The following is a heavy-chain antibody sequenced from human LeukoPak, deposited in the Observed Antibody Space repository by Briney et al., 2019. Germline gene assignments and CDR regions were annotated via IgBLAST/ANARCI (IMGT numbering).Heavy chain of an antibody. CDR2: ISYDGNNK. V-gene: IGHV3-30*18. D-gene: IGHD5-12*01. CDR1: GFTFSSYG. J-gene: IGHJ4*02. CDR3: AKDREVATIRGYFDY. Sequence: GGSLRLSCAASGFTFSSYGMHWVRQAPGKGLEWVAVISYDGNNKYYADSVKGRFTISRDNSKNTLYLQMNSLRIEDTAVYYCAKDREVATIRGYFDYWGQGTLVTVSS.